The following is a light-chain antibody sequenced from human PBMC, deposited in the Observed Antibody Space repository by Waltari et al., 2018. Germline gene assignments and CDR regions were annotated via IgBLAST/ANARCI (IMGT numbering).Light chain of an antibody. J-gene: IGKJ2*01. V-gene: IGKV1-5*03. CDR2: KAS. CDR1: QSISNW. CDR3: QQYNTYSS. Sequence: DIQMTQSPSSLSASVGDRGTITFRAIQSISNWLAWYHQKPGKAPILLIHKASILKSGVPSRFSGSGSGTQFTLTISSLQPGDFATYYCQQYNTYSSFGQGTKLEIK.